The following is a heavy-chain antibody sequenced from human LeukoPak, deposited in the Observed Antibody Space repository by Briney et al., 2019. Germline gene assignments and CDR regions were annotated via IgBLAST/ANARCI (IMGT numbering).Heavy chain of an antibody. CDR3: AKFLPTHVVVANYYFDY. Sequence: GGSLRLSCAASGFTFSSYAMSWVRQAPGKGLEWVSAISGSGGSTYYADSVKGRFTISRDNSKNSLYLQMNSLRAEDTAVYYCAKFLPTHVVVANYYFDYWGQGTLVTVSS. CDR1: GFTFSSYA. J-gene: IGHJ4*02. D-gene: IGHD2-21*01. V-gene: IGHV3-23*01. CDR2: ISGSGGST.